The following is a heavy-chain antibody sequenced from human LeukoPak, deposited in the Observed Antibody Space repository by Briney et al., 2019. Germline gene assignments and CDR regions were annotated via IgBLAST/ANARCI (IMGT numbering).Heavy chain of an antibody. D-gene: IGHD6-19*01. CDR1: GGSISSSNW. CDR3: ARDLQTSVAAY. J-gene: IGHJ4*02. Sequence: SGTLSLTCAVSGGSISSSNWWSWVRQPPGKGLEWIGEVYHSGDTTYNPSLKSRVTISVDKSKNQFSLKLTSVTAADTAVYYCARDLQTSVAAYWGQGTLVTVSA. V-gene: IGHV4-4*02. CDR2: VYHSGDT.